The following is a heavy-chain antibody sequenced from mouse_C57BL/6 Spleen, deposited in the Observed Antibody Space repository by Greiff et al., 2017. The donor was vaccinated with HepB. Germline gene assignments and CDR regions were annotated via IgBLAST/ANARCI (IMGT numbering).Heavy chain of an antibody. J-gene: IGHJ4*01. CDR3: ARSRDYDKMDY. V-gene: IGHV1-54*01. D-gene: IGHD2-4*01. CDR2: INPGSGGT. Sequence: VQRVESGAELVRPGTSVKVSCKASGYAFTNYLIEWVKQRPGQGLEWIGVINPGSGGTNYNEKFKGKATLTADKSSSTAYMQLSSLTSEDSAVYFCARSRDYDKMDYWGQGTSVTVSS. CDR1: GYAFTNYL.